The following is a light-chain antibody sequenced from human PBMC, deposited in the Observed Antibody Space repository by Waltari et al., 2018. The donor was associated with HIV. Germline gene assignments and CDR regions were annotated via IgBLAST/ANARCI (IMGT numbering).Light chain of an antibody. V-gene: IGKV3-15*01. Sequence: EIVMTQYPATLSVSPGERATRSCRASQSVGSNLAWYQQKPGQAPRLLIYGASTRATGIPARFSGSGSGTEFTLTISSLQSEDFAVYYCQQYNKWPPWTFGQGTKVEIK. J-gene: IGKJ1*01. CDR1: QSVGSN. CDR2: GAS. CDR3: QQYNKWPPWT.